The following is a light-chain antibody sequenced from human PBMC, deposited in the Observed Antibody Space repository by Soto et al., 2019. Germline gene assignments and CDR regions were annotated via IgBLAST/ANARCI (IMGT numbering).Light chain of an antibody. CDR3: SSYISNSIVV. CDR1: SSDVGDYNY. Sequence: QSALTQPASVSGSPGQSITISCIGTSSDVGDYNYVSWYPQHPGKVPKLMIYDVSHRLSGVSNCCSGSKSGYRAYLTISGLQDEDEADYYCSSYISNSIVVFGGGTKLTVL. CDR2: DVS. V-gene: IGLV2-14*01. J-gene: IGLJ2*01.